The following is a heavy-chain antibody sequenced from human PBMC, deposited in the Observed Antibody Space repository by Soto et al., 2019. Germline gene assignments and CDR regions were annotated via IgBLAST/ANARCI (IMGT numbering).Heavy chain of an antibody. J-gene: IGHJ3*01. CDR1: GYSFTSYW. CDR2: LYPGDSDT. V-gene: IGHV5-51*01. CDR3: ARLGYCGGDCYDAFDF. D-gene: IGHD2-21*02. Sequence: GESLKISCKGSGYSFTSYWIGWGRQMPGKGLEWMGILYPGDSDTRYSPSFQGQVTISADKSISTAYLQWSSLKASDTAMYYGARLGYCGGDCYDAFDFWGQGTMVPVSS.